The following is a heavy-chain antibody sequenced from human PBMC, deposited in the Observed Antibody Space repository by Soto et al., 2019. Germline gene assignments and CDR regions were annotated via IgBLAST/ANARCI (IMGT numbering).Heavy chain of an antibody. J-gene: IGHJ4*02. Sequence: QVQLVQSGAEVKKPGASVKVSCKASGYTFTSYGISWVRQAPGQVLEWMGWISAYNGNTNYAQKLQGRVTMTTDTPTSTAYMELRRLRSDDTAVYYVARYKGDCSGSYYGYWGQGTLVTVSS. V-gene: IGHV1-18*01. CDR2: ISAYNGNT. D-gene: IGHD3-10*02. CDR1: GYTFTSYG. CDR3: ARYKGDCSGSYYGY.